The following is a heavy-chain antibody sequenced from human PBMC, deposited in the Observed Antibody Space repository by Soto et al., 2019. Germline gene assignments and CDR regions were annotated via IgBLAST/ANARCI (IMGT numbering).Heavy chain of an antibody. CDR1: GGSVSSGSYY. CDR3: ARGGYYYGSGSYYNYYYYYMDV. V-gene: IGHV4-61*01. CDR2: IYYSGST. Sequence: SETLSLTCTVSGGSVSSGSYYWSWIRQPPGKGLEWIGYIYYSGSTNYNPSLKRRVTRAVDTSKNQFSLKLSSGTAADTAVYYCARGGYYYGSGSYYNYYYYYMDVWGKGTTVTVSS. J-gene: IGHJ6*03. D-gene: IGHD3-10*01.